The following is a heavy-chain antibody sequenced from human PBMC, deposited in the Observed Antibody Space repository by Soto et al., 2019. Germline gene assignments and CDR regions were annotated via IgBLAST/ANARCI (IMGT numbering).Heavy chain of an antibody. D-gene: IGHD2-15*01. CDR1: GDSISSGGYY. CDR3: ARGSTVAAILFDY. Sequence: QVQLQESGPGLVKPSQTLSLTCTVSGDSISSGGYYWRWIRQHPGKGLEWIGYIYYSGSTYYNPSLKSRVIISVDTSKNQFSLKLSSVTAADTAVYYCARGSTVAAILFDYWGQGTLVTVSS. V-gene: IGHV4-31*03. J-gene: IGHJ4*02. CDR2: IYYSGST.